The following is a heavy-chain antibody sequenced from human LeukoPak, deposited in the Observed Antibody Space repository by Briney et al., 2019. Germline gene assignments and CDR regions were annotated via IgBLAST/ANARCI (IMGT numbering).Heavy chain of an antibody. CDR1: GFTFSSYG. V-gene: IGHV3-23*01. D-gene: IGHD3-10*01. Sequence: GGTLRLSCAASGFTFSSYGMSWVRQAPGKGLEWVSAISGSGGSTYYADSVKGRFTISRDNSKNTLYLQMNSLRAEDTAVYYCAKVTYGSGTYGAFDYWGQGTLVTVSS. CDR3: AKVTYGSGTYGAFDY. CDR2: ISGSGGST. J-gene: IGHJ4*02.